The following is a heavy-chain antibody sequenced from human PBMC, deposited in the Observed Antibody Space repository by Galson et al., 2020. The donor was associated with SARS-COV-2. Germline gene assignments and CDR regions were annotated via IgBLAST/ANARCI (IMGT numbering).Heavy chain of an antibody. CDR3: VRGGSDSSWYWRD. Sequence: QLGESLKISCAASGLTFSNHWMSWVRQPPGKGLEWVANIKKDGSEGYYVDSVKGRFTISRDNARNSLYLQMNSLRDEDTAMYYCVRGGSDSSWYWRDWGQGSLVIVSS. V-gene: IGHV3-7*01. CDR2: IKKDGSEG. CDR1: GLTFSNHW. D-gene: IGHD6-13*01. J-gene: IGHJ4*02.